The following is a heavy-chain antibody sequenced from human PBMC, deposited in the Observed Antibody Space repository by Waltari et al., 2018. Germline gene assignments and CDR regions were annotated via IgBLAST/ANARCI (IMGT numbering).Heavy chain of an antibody. J-gene: IGHJ6*03. D-gene: IGHD2-2*01. Sequence: QVQLVQSGAEVKKPGASVKVSCKASGYTFTSYAMHWVRQAPGQRLEWMGWINAGNGNQKYSQEFQGRVTITRDTSASTAYMELSSLRSEDMAVYYCARGPFPPRAQSRRLPDYYYYMDVWGKGTTVTVSS. V-gene: IGHV1-3*03. CDR1: GYTFTSYA. CDR2: INAGNGNQ. CDR3: ARGPFPPRAQSRRLPDYYYYMDV.